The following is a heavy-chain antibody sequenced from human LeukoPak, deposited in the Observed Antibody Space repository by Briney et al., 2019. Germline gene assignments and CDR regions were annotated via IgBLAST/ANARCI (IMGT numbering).Heavy chain of an antibody. CDR1: GFTFSNYW. CDR3: AKDRTRQAY. D-gene: IGHD3-3*01. J-gene: IGHJ4*02. CDR2: IKEDGSDK. Sequence: GGSLRLSCAASGFTFSNYWMSWVRQTPGKGLEWVANIKEDGSDKYYVDSLKGRFTISRDNAKNSLHLQMSSLRAEDTAVYYCAKDRTRQAYWGQGTLVTVSS. V-gene: IGHV3-7*03.